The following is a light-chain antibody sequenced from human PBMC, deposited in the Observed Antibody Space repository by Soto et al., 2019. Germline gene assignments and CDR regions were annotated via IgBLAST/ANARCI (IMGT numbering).Light chain of an antibody. CDR3: QSYDTSLSASV. V-gene: IGLV1-40*01. J-gene: IGLJ2*01. CDR2: DNT. Sequence: QSVLTQPPSVSGAPGQRVTISCTGILSNIGAGYAVHWYQQLPGTAPKLLIYDNTNRPSWTPDRFAASESRTSASLAITGLQSEDEADYNCQSYDTSLSASVFGGGTKVTVL. CDR1: LSNIGAGYA.